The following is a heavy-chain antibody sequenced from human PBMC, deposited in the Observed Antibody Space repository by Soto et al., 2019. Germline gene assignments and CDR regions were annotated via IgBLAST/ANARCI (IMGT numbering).Heavy chain of an antibody. CDR3: ARGVAYYDFQDAFDI. CDR2: IYYSGST. V-gene: IGHV4-31*03. J-gene: IGHJ3*02. CDR1: GGSISSGGYY. D-gene: IGHD3-3*01. Sequence: SETLSLTCTVSGGSISSGGYYWSWIRQHPGKGLEWIGYIYYSGSTYYNPSLKSRVTISVDTSKNQFSLKLSSVTAADTAVYYCARGVAYYDFQDAFDIWGQGTMVTVSS.